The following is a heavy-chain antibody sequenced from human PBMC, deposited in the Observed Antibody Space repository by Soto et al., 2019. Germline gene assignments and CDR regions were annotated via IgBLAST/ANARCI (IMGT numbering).Heavy chain of an antibody. J-gene: IGHJ4*02. V-gene: IGHV1-69*06. D-gene: IGHD3-16*01. CDR3: ARGGPDLATIGSFDY. CDR1: GGTFSSYA. Sequence: GASVKVSCKASGGTFSSYAISWVRQAPGQGLEWMGGIIPIFGTANYAQKFQGRVTITADKSTSTAYMELSSLRSEDTAVYYCARGGPDLATIGSFDYWGQGTLVTVSS. CDR2: IIPIFGTA.